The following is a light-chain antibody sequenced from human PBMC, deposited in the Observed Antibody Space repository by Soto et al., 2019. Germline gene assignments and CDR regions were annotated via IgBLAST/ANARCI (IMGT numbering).Light chain of an antibody. CDR1: QSVLYSSNNKNY. CDR3: QQYYSTSPS. Sequence: DIVMTQSPDSLVVSLGERATINCKSSQSVLYSSNNKNYLAWYQQKPGQPPKLLIYWAATRESGVPDRFSGSGSGTDFTLTISSLQAEDVAVYYCQQYYSTSPSFGGGTKVDIK. V-gene: IGKV4-1*01. CDR2: WAA. J-gene: IGKJ4*01.